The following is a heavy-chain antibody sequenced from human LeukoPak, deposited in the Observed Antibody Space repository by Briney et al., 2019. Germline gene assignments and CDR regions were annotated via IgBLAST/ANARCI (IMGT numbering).Heavy chain of an antibody. CDR1: GFTFSTYW. CDR2: IKQDGSEK. V-gene: IGHV3-7*01. J-gene: IGHJ4*02. Sequence: SGGSLRLSCAASGFTFSTYWMSWVRQAPGRGLEWVANIKQDGSEKYYVDSVKGRFTISRDNAKNSLYLQMNSLRAEDTAVYYCARTKKEGGRFGGIGYGGQGTLVTVSS. D-gene: IGHD3-16*01. CDR3: ARTKKEGGRFGGIGY.